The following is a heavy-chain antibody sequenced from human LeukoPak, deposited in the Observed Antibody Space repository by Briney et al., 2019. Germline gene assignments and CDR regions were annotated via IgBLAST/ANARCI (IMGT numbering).Heavy chain of an antibody. CDR1: GGSFSGYY. J-gene: IGHJ6*02. D-gene: IGHD5-18*01. CDR3: ARGGSRIQLWSPCYYGMDV. V-gene: IGHV4-34*01. CDR2: INHSGST. Sequence: SETLSLTCAVYGGSFSGYYWSWIRQPPGKGLEWIGEINHSGSTNYNPSLKSRVTISVDTSKNQFSLKLSSVTAADTAVYYCARGGSRIQLWSPCYYGMDVWGQGTTVTVSS.